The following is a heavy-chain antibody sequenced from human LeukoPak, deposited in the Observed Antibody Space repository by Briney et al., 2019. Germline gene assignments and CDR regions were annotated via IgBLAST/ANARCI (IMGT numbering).Heavy chain of an antibody. CDR2: IYPGDSDT. J-gene: IGHJ6*03. V-gene: IGHV5-51*01. CDR1: GYSFTSYW. CDR3: ARHWSYYYYYMDV. D-gene: IGHD3-3*01. Sequence: GESLKISCKGSGYSFTSYWIGWVRQMPGKGLEWMGNIYPGDSDTRYSPSFQGQVTISADKSISTAYLQWSSLKASDTAMYYCARHWSYYYYYMDVWGKGTTVTVSS.